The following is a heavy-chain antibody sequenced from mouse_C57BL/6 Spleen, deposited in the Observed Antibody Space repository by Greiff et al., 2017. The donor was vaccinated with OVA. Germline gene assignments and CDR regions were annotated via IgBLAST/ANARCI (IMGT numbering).Heavy chain of an antibody. CDR1: GFTFSNYW. CDR3: TGTGTSGFDY. J-gene: IGHJ2*01. CDR2: IRLKSDNYAT. V-gene: IGHV6-3*01. D-gene: IGHD4-1*01. Sequence: EVHLVESGGGLVQPGGSMKLSCVASGFTFSNYWMNWVRQSPEKGLEWVAQIRLKSDNYATHYAESVKGRFTISRDDSKSSVYLQMNNLRAEDTGIYYCTGTGTSGFDYWGQGTTLTVSS.